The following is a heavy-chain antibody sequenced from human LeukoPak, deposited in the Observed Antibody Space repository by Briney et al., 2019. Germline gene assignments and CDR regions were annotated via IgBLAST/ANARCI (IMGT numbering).Heavy chain of an antibody. Sequence: GGSLRLSCAASGFTFDDHTMHWVRQGPGKGLEWVSLISWDSSGTSYVDSVKGRFTISRDNPKNSLYLQINNLRAEDTAVYYCGRLAHNAWYAIDFWGQGTLVTVSS. CDR1: GFTFDDHT. V-gene: IGHV3-43*01. J-gene: IGHJ4*02. CDR3: GRLAHNAWYAIDF. D-gene: IGHD2-2*01. CDR2: ISWDSSGT.